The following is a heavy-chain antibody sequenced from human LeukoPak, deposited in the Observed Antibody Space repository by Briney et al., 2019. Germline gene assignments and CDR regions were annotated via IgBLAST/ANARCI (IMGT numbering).Heavy chain of an antibody. J-gene: IGHJ5*02. CDR3: VRGRDYVGVAASLDL. D-gene: IGHD4-17*01. CDR1: GFNFSDYY. V-gene: IGHV3-11*01. Sequence: GGSLRLSCVASGFNFSDYYMSWIRLTPGKGLEWVSYISSRSITIYYVDPVKGRFTISRDDAKNSLSLQMNNLRAEDTALYYCVRGRDYVGVAASLDLWGRGTLVTVS. CDR2: ISSRSITI.